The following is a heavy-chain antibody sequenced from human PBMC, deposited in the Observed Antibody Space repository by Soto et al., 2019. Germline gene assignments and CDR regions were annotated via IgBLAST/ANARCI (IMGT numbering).Heavy chain of an antibody. CDR2: ISGSGGST. V-gene: IGHV3-23*01. D-gene: IGHD4-17*01. CDR3: TTVSTVTTSSS. CDR1: GFTFSSYA. Sequence: GGSLRLSCAASGFTFSSYAMSWVRQAPGKGLEWVSAISGSGGSTYYADSVKGRFTISRDNSKNTLYLQMNSLRAEDTAVYYCTTVSTVTTSSSWGQGTLVTVSS. J-gene: IGHJ4*02.